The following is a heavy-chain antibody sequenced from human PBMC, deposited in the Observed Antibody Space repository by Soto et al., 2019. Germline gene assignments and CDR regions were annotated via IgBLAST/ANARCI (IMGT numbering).Heavy chain of an antibody. V-gene: IGHV3-23*01. D-gene: IGHD6-19*01. Sequence: EVQLLESGGGLVQPGGSLRLSCAASGFTFSSYAMSWVRQAPGKGLEWVSGISGSGDSTYYADSVKGRFTISRDNSKNTLDLQMNGLRAEDTAVYYCAKGVPGIAVAGTGYFQHWGQGTLVTVS. CDR2: ISGSGDST. CDR3: AKGVPGIAVAGTGYFQH. CDR1: GFTFSSYA. J-gene: IGHJ1*01.